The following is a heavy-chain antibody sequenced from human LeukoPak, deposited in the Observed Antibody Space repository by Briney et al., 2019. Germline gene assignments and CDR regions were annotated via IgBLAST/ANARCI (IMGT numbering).Heavy chain of an antibody. CDR2: ISSSSSII. CDR3: ARGGYSSAWFLDH. Sequence: PGGSLRLSCAASGFTFNTYRMNWVRQAPGKGLEWVSYISSSSSIIYYADSVKGRFTISRDNAENSLYLQMNSLVAEDTAVYYCARGGYSSAWFLDHWGQGTLVTVSS. J-gene: IGHJ4*02. D-gene: IGHD6-19*01. V-gene: IGHV3-48*01. CDR1: GFTFNTYR.